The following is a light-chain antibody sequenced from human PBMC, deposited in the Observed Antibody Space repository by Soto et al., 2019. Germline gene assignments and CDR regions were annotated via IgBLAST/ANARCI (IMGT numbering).Light chain of an antibody. J-gene: IGKJ1*01. CDR1: QSFTTF. CDR2: GTS. V-gene: IGKV1-39*01. CDR3: QQSYTHPWT. Sequence: DIQMTQSPSSLSASVGDRVTITCRASQSFTTFLNWYQLKPGKAPNLLIYGTSSLRSGVPSRFSGSGSGTVFTLTISSLQPEDFATYYCQQSYTHPWTFGQGTKVEI.